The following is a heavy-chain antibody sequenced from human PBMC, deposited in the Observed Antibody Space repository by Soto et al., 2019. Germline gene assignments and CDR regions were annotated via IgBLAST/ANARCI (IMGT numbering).Heavy chain of an antibody. J-gene: IGHJ4*02. Sequence: GGSLRLSCAASGFTFSSYSMNWVPQAPGKXLEWVSSISSSSSYIYYADSVKGRFTISRDNAKNSLYLQMNSLRAEDTAVYYCARTPPIYYYDSSGYYHGGYYFDYWGQGNLVTVSS. CDR2: ISSSSSYI. D-gene: IGHD3-22*01. V-gene: IGHV3-21*01. CDR3: ARTPPIYYYDSSGYYHGGYYFDY. CDR1: GFTFSSYS.